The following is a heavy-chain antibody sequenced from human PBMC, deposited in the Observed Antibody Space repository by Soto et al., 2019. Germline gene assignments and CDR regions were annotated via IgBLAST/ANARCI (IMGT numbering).Heavy chain of an antibody. CDR3: ARDYYDTKAFVI. V-gene: IGHV3-53*01. D-gene: IGHD3-22*01. Sequence: AGGSLRLSCAASGFTVSSNYMSWVRQAPGKGLEWVSVIYSGGSTYYADSVKGRFTISRDNSKNTLYLQMNSLRAEDTAVYYCARDYYDTKAFVIWGQGTMVTVSS. J-gene: IGHJ3*02. CDR1: GFTVSSNY. CDR2: IYSGGST.